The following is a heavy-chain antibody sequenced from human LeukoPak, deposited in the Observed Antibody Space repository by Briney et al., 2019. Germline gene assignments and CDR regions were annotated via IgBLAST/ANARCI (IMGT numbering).Heavy chain of an antibody. V-gene: IGHV4-4*02. CDR3: ARALGSTTGTTDRVYYYYYYMDV. D-gene: IGHD1-1*01. Sequence: SGTLSLTCAVSGGSISNSNWWSWVRQPPGKGLEWIGEIFYSGSTNYNPSLKSRVTLSLDKSKNQFSLQLSSVTAADTAVYYCARALGSTTGTTDRVYYYYYYMDVWGKGTTVTISS. CDR2: IFYSGST. CDR1: GGSISNSNW. J-gene: IGHJ6*03.